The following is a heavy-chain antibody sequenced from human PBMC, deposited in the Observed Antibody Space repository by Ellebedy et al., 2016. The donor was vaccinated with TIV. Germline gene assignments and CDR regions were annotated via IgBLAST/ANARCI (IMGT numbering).Heavy chain of an antibody. CDR1: AYSFINYW. D-gene: IGHD1-14*01. Sequence: GESLKISCQGSAYSFINYWIVWVRQMPGRGLEWMGIIDLSDSDTRYSTSFQGQVTISADRSVTTAYLPFNSPKPSDTAVYYCAKLGHRATPDDSWGQGTLVTVSS. V-gene: IGHV5-51*01. CDR3: AKLGHRATPDDS. CDR2: IDLSDSDT. J-gene: IGHJ4*02.